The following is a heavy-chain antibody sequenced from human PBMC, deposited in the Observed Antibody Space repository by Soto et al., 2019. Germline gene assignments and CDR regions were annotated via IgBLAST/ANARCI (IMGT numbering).Heavy chain of an antibody. CDR2: IWYDGSNK. J-gene: IGHJ4*02. V-gene: IGHV3-33*01. Sequence: SLRLSCAASGFTFSSYGMHWVRQAPGKGLEWVAVIWYDGSNKYYADSVKGRFTISRDNSKNTLYLQMNSLRAEDTAVYYCARDFRDGYNLVIDYFDYWGQGTLVTVSS. CDR1: GFTFSSYG. D-gene: IGHD5-12*01. CDR3: ARDFRDGYNLVIDYFDY.